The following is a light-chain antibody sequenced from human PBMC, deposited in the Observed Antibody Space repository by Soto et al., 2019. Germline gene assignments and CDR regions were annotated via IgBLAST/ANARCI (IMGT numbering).Light chain of an antibody. CDR2: EVS. J-gene: IGLJ2*01. Sequence: QSVLTQPASVSGSPGQSITISCTGTGSDIGGYNYVSWYQQHPGKAPKLMIYEVSKRPSGVPDRFSGSKSGNTASLTVSGLQAEDEADYYCSSYAGSNNLVFGGGTKLTVL. V-gene: IGLV2-8*01. CDR1: GSDIGGYNY. CDR3: SSYAGSNNLV.